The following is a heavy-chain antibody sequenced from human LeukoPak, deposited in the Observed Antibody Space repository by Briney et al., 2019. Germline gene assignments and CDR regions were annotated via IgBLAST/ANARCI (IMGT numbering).Heavy chain of an antibody. CDR3: AREGIAAAGTSDY. CDR2: IKQDGSEK. D-gene: IGHD6-13*01. CDR1: AFTFSSYW. J-gene: IGHJ4*02. V-gene: IGHV3-7*01. Sequence: GGSLRLSCAASAFTFSSYWMSWVRQAPGKGREWVANIKQDGSEKYYVDSVKGRFTISRDNAKNSLYLQMNSLRAEDTAVYYCAREGIAAAGTSDYWGQGTLVTVSS.